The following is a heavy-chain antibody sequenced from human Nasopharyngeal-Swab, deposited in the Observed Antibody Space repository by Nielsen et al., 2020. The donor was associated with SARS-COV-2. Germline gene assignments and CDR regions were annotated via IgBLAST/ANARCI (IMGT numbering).Heavy chain of an antibody. J-gene: IGHJ6*03. CDR3: ARGGWLRRDYYYVYYYMDV. CDR1: GGTFSSYG. CDR2: IIPVLPIT. V-gene: IGHV1-69*10. Sequence: SVKVSCKTSGGTFSSYGISWVRQAPGEGLEWMGGIIPVLPITRYAQKFRDRVTITADTSTSTAYMELSSLRTEDTATYYCARGGWLRRDYYYVYYYMDVWGKGTTVTVSS. D-gene: IGHD5-24*01.